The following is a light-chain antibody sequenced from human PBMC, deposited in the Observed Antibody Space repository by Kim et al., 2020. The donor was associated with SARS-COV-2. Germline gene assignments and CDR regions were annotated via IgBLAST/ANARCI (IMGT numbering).Light chain of an antibody. CDR2: GAS. V-gene: IGKV3-20*01. Sequence: ELVLTQSPATLSLSPGERATLSCRASQSFSSNYLAWYQQRPGQAPRLLIYGASNRATGIPDRFSGSGSGTDFSLTISRLEPEEFAVYFCQQFHILPWTFGRGTKVDIK. J-gene: IGKJ1*01. CDR1: QSFSSNY. CDR3: QQFHILPWT.